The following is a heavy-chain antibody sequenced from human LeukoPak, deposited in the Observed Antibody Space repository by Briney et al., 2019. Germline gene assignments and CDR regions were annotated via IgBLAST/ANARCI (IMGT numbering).Heavy chain of an antibody. CDR3: ARGYEYLWGSYRSYYFDY. CDR2: ISSNGGST. Sequence: PGGSLRLSCAASGFTVSSNYMSWVRQAPGKGLEYVSAISSNGGSTYYANSVKGRFTISRDNSKNTLYLQMGSLRTEDMAVYYCARGYEYLWGSYRSYYFDYWGQGTLVTVSS. V-gene: IGHV3-64*01. CDR1: GFTVSSNY. D-gene: IGHD3-16*02. J-gene: IGHJ4*02.